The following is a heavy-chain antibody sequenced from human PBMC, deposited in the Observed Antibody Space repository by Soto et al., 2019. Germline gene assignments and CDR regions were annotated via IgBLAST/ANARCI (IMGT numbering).Heavy chain of an antibody. CDR1: GFTFSSYT. Sequence: EVQLLESGGGLIQRGGSLRLSCAASGFTFSSYTMTWVRQAPGKGLEWVSSITGSSGHMYYTDSVKGRFTISRDNSKNTLYLQMNSLRAEDTAVYYCAKCVGRWNSWFDPWGQGTLVTVSS. CDR3: AKCVGRWNSWFDP. D-gene: IGHD2-15*01. V-gene: IGHV3-23*01. CDR2: ITGSSGHM. J-gene: IGHJ5*02.